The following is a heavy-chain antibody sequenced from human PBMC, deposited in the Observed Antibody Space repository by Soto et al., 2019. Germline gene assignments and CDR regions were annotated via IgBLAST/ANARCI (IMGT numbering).Heavy chain of an antibody. V-gene: IGHV3-66*01. CDR1: GFTVSSNY. CDR3: ARVAGDSGGWYWYFDL. D-gene: IGHD6-19*01. Sequence: EVHLVESGGGLVQPGGSLRLSCAASGFTVSSNYMSWVRQAPGKGLDWVSVLYSGGGTYYADSVKGRFTLSRDNSKNTLYHQMNGLRAEDTAVYYCARVAGDSGGWYWYFDLWGRGTLVTVSS. CDR2: LYSGGGT. J-gene: IGHJ2*01.